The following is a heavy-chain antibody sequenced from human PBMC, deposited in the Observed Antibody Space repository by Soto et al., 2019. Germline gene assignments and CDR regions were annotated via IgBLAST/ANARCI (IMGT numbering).Heavy chain of an antibody. V-gene: IGHV3-30-3*01. CDR2: ISYDGSNK. CDR1: GFTFSSYA. Sequence: QVQVVESGGGVVQPGRSLRLSCAASGFTFSSYAMHWVRQAPGKGLEWVAVISYDGSNKYYADSVKGRFTISRDNSKNTLYLQMNSLRAEDTAVYYCARAYEGDYFDYWGQGTLVTVSS. J-gene: IGHJ4*02. CDR3: ARAYEGDYFDY. D-gene: IGHD3-16*01.